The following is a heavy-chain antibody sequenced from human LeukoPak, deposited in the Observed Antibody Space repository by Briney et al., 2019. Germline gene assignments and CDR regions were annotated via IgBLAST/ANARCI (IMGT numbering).Heavy chain of an antibody. CDR2: ISAYNGNT. Sequence: ASVKVSCKASGYTFTSYGISWVRQAPGQGLEWMGWISAYNGNTNYAQKLQGRVTMTTDTSTSTAYMELRSLRSDDTAVYYCARRHYSSGSYPSDYYYGMDVWGQGTTVTVSS. CDR3: ARRHYSSGSYPSDYYYGMDV. V-gene: IGHV1-18*01. D-gene: IGHD6-25*01. J-gene: IGHJ6*02. CDR1: GYTFTSYG.